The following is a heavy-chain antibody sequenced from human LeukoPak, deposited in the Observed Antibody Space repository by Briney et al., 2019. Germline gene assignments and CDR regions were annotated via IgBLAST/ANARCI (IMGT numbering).Heavy chain of an antibody. Sequence: PGXXLRLSCAASGFTFSSYGMHWVRQAPGKGLEWVAFIRYDGSNKYYADSVKGRSTISRDNSKNTLYLQMNSLRAEDTAVYYCAKADVRFYDYWGQGTLVTVSS. CDR1: GFTFSSYG. J-gene: IGHJ4*02. CDR2: IRYDGSNK. D-gene: IGHD2/OR15-2a*01. V-gene: IGHV3-30*02. CDR3: AKADVRFYDY.